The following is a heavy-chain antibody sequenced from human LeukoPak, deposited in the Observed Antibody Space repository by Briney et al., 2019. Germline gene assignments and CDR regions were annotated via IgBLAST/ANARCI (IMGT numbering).Heavy chain of an antibody. Sequence: ASVKVSCKASGYTFTSCYMHWVRQAPGQGLEWMGIINPSGGSTSYAQKFQGRVTMARDTSTSTVYMELSSLRSEDTAVYYCARDRNYGDYSRVCMDYWGQGTLVTVSS. CDR1: GYTFTSCY. CDR3: ARDRNYGDYSRVCMDY. CDR2: INPSGGST. D-gene: IGHD4-17*01. V-gene: IGHV1-46*01. J-gene: IGHJ4*02.